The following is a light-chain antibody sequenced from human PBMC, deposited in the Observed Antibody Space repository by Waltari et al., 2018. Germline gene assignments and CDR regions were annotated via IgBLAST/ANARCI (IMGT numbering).Light chain of an antibody. J-gene: IGLJ3*02. Sequence: QSVLTQPPSMSVAPGQKVTIPCTGGSSNFGAGYDVHWYQQFPGTAPKLLIFGNTNRPSGVPGRFSGSKSGTSASLAITGLQSEDEAVYYCQSFDSSLSASVFGGGTKLTVL. V-gene: IGLV1-40*01. CDR3: QSFDSSLSASV. CDR2: GNT. CDR1: SSNFGAGYD.